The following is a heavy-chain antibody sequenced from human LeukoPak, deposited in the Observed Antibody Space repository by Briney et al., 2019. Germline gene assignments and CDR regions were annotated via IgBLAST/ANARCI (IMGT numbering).Heavy chain of an antibody. V-gene: IGHV1-2*04. Sequence: ASVKVSCKASGYTFTGYYMHWVRQAPGQGLEWMGWINPNSGGTNYAQKFQGWVTMTRDTSISTAHMELSRLRSDDAAVYYCARDMVQEMATITGAYYYYGMDVWGQGTTVTVSS. J-gene: IGHJ6*02. CDR3: ARDMVQEMATITGAYYYYGMDV. CDR2: INPNSGGT. CDR1: GYTFTGYY. D-gene: IGHD5-24*01.